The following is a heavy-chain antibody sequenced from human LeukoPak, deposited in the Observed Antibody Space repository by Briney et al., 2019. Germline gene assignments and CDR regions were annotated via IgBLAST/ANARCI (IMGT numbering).Heavy chain of an antibody. D-gene: IGHD3-3*01. V-gene: IGHV4-61*02. J-gene: IGHJ4*02. CDR2: IYTSGST. CDR1: GGSISSGSYY. CDR3: ARETVDFWSGPIDY. Sequence: PSQTLSLTCTVSGGSISSGSYYWSWIRQPAGKGLEWIGRIYTSGSTNYNPSLKSRVTISVDTSKNQFSLKLSSVTAADTAVYYCARETVDFWSGPIDYWGQGTLVTVSS.